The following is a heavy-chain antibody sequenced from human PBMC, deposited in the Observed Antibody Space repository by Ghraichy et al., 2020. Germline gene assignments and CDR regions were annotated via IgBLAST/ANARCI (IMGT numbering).Heavy chain of an antibody. CDR1: GFTFSSYA. V-gene: IGHV3-30-3*01. Sequence: GGSLRLSCAASGFTFSSYAMHWVRQAPGKGLEWVAVISYDGSNKYYADSVKGRFTISRDNSKNTLYLQMNSLRAEDTAVYYWARDEYCSSTSCPYYYYYMDVWGKGTTVTVSS. D-gene: IGHD2-2*01. J-gene: IGHJ6*03. CDR3: ARDEYCSSTSCPYYYYYMDV. CDR2: ISYDGSNK.